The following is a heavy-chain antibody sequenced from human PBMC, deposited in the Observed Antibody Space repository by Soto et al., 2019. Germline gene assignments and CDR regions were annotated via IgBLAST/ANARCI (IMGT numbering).Heavy chain of an antibody. V-gene: IGHV5-51*01. Sequence: GESLKISCKGSGFSCTTYWIAWVRQMPGKGLEWMGVIYPGDSDTRYSPSFQGQVTISADKSTSTAYLQWSSLKASDTAMYYCASDGPEHGGNSGGMDVWAQGIKVTVSS. CDR2: IYPGDSDT. J-gene: IGHJ6*02. CDR3: ASDGPEHGGNSGGMDV. CDR1: GFSCTTYW. D-gene: IGHD2-21*02.